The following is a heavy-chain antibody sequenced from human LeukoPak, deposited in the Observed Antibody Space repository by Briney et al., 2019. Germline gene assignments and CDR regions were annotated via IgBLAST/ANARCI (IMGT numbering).Heavy chain of an antibody. Sequence: SETLSLTCTVSGGSISSYYWSWIRQPPGKGLEWIGYIYYSGSTNYNPSLKSRVTISVDTSKNQFSLKLSSVTAADTAVYYCARDCGGDCSLDYWGQGTLVTVPS. J-gene: IGHJ4*02. D-gene: IGHD2-21*02. CDR3: ARDCGGDCSLDY. CDR2: IYYSGST. CDR1: GGSISSYY. V-gene: IGHV4-59*01.